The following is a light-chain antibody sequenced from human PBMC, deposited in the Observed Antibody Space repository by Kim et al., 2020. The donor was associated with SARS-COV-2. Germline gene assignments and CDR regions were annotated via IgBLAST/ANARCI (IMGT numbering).Light chain of an antibody. J-gene: IGLJ3*02. CDR1: SLRRYY. Sequence: SSELTQDPAVSVALGQTVTISCQGESLRRYYASWYQQKPGQAPVVVFYGKKYRPSGIPDRFSGSSSGDTASLTMTGAQAEDEADYYCNSRDSSPNHWLFG. CDR2: GKK. V-gene: IGLV3-19*01. CDR3: NSRDSSPNHWL.